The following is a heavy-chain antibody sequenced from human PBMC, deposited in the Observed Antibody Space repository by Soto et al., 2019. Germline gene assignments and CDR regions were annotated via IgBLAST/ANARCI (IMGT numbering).Heavy chain of an antibody. CDR3: AREGYYDFWSGFLSHHHYGMDV. Sequence: ASVKVSCKASGYTFTSYGISWVRQAPGQGLEWMGWISAYNGNTNYAQKLQGRVTMTTDTSTSTAYMELRSLRSDDTAVYYCAREGYYDFWSGFLSHHHYGMDVWVQGTTGTVS. CDR1: GYTFTSYG. V-gene: IGHV1-18*04. J-gene: IGHJ6*02. CDR2: ISAYNGNT. D-gene: IGHD3-3*01.